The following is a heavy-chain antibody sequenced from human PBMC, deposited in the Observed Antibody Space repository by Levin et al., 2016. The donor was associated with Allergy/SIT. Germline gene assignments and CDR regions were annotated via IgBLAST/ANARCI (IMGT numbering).Heavy chain of an antibody. CDR1: GLEFSKYG. CDR3: ALDGAHYDIDY. V-gene: IGHV3-30*02. Sequence: GESLKISCATSGLEFSKYGLHWVRQAPGKGLEWLSLIKNDGISEHYADSVKGRFIISRDNLKSTLYLQMSSLRVDDTAVYYCALDGAHYDIDYWGQGTLVTVSS. J-gene: IGHJ4*02. CDR2: IKNDGISE. D-gene: IGHD3-9*01.